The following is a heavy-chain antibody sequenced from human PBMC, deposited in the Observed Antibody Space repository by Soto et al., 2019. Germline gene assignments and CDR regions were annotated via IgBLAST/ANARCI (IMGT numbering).Heavy chain of an antibody. J-gene: IGHJ4*02. CDR1: GFSLSTSGVG. CDR2: IYWDDDK. D-gene: IGHD5-12*01. Sequence: QITLKESGPTLVKPTQSLTLTCTFSGFSLSTSGVGVGWIRQPPGRALEWLALIYWDDDKRYSPSLKSRLTITKDTSKNQVVLTMTNMDPVDTASYYCAHSQSGPRFDYWGQGTLVTVSS. V-gene: IGHV2-5*02. CDR3: AHSQSGPRFDY.